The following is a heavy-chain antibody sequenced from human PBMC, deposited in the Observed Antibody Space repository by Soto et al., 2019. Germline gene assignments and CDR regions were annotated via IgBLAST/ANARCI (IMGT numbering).Heavy chain of an antibody. CDR1: GGTFSSYA. CDR2: IIPMYGPA. CDR3: ARVTSMVRGVIDNGFGP. V-gene: IGHV1-69*01. Sequence: QVPLVQSGAEVKKPGSSVTVSCKASGGTFSSYAIHWERQAPGQGLEWMGGIIPMYGPAKYAQRFQGRVTLTADEATTTVYMVLTTLTSQHTAVYYCARVTSMVRGVIDNGFGPRGHGTLVTVSS. J-gene: IGHJ5*02. D-gene: IGHD3-10*01.